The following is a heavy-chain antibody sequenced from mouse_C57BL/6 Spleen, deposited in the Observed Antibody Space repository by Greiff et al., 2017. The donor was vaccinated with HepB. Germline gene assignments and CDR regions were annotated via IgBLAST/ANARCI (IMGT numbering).Heavy chain of an antibody. J-gene: IGHJ2*01. CDR2: INPSSGYT. CDR1: GYTFTSYT. D-gene: IGHD2-4*01. V-gene: IGHV1-4*01. CDR3: ARGGYDYDEGFDY. Sequence: VKLVESGAELARPGASVKMSCKASGYTFTSYTMHWVKQRPGQGLEWIGYINPSSGYTKYNQKFKDKATLTADKSSSTAYMQLSSLTSEDSAVYYCARGGYDYDEGFDYWGQGTTLTVSS.